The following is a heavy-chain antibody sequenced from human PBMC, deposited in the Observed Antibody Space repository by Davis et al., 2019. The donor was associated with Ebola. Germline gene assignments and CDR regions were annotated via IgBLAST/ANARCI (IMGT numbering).Heavy chain of an antibody. CDR3: ARAQFPTTSDH. Sequence: SETLSLTCIVSGGSLSGYYWSWMRQAPGKGLEWIGYIHYSGTTRYNPSLESRVTLSVDTSKNEFSLKLRSVTAADTALYYCARAQFPTTSDHWGQGTLVTVSS. J-gene: IGHJ4*02. V-gene: IGHV4-59*01. CDR1: GGSLSGYY. CDR2: IHYSGTT. D-gene: IGHD1-1*01.